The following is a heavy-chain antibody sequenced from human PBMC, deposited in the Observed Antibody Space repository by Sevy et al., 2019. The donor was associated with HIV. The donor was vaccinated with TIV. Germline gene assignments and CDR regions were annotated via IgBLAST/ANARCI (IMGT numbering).Heavy chain of an antibody. CDR3: ATVGLGYYSGSSYYQGDWFDP. D-gene: IGHD2-15*01. V-gene: IGHV1-24*01. Sequence: ATVKVSCKVFGYSLRKLSMHWVRQAPGKGLKWMGSLDPGNGEITYAQTLQGRVTMTEDTSTDTAYMELSSLTSEDTAAYSCATVGLGYYSGSSYYQGDWFDPWGQGTLVTVSS. CDR2: LDPGNGEI. J-gene: IGHJ5*02. CDR1: GYSLRKLS.